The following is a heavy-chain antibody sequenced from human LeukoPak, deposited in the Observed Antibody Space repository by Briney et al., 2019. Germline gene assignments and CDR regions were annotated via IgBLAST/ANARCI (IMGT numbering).Heavy chain of an antibody. D-gene: IGHD4-17*01. V-gene: IGHV4-59*01. CDR2: ISYSGST. CDR3: AGLGYGEYLFYSDY. J-gene: IGHJ4*02. CDR1: GGSISNYY. Sequence: SETLSLTCTVSGGSISNYYWSWFRQPPGKGLEWIGYISYSGSTNYNPSLKSRVTISVDTSKNQFSLRLSSVTAADTAVYYCAGLGYGEYLFYSDYWGQGTLVTVSS.